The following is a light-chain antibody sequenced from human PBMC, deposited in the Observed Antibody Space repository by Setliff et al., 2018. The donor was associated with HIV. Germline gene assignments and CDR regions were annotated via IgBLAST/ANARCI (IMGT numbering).Light chain of an antibody. CDR1: ALPSQD. CDR2: EDD. CDR3: QSADSRGHRV. V-gene: IGLV3-25*03. Sequence: SYELTQPPSVSVSPGQTARITCSTDALPSQDAYWYQQKPGQAPVLVIYEDDGRPSGIPERFSGSKSGTVATLTVSGVQAEGEADYYCQSADSRGHRVFGTGTKVTVL. J-gene: IGLJ1*01.